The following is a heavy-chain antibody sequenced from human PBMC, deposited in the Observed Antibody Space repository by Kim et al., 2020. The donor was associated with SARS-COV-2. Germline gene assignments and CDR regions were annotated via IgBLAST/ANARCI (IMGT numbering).Heavy chain of an antibody. D-gene: IGHD6-13*01. CDR3: ASTSSSSWIDY. Sequence: SETLSLTCTVSGYSISSGYYWGWIRQPPGKGLEWIGSIYHSGSTYYNPSLKSRVTISVDTSKNQFSLKLSSVTAADTAVYYCASTSSSSWIDYWGQGTLVTVSS. J-gene: IGHJ4*02. V-gene: IGHV4-38-2*02. CDR2: IYHSGST. CDR1: GYSISSGYY.